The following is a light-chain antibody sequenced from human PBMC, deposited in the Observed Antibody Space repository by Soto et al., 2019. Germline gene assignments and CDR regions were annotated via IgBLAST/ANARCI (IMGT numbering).Light chain of an antibody. V-gene: IGLV1-40*01. CDR3: QSYDSSLSGVV. Sequence: QSVLTQPPSVSGAPGQRVTISCTGNNSNIGAGYEARWYQQLPGTAPRLLIYGNIYRPSGVPDRFSGSKSGTSVSLAITGLQAEDEADYHCQSYDSSLSGVVFGGGTKVTVL. CDR2: GNI. CDR1: NSNIGAGYE. J-gene: IGLJ3*02.